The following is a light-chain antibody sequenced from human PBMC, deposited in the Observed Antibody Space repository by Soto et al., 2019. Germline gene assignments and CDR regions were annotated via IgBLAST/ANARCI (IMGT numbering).Light chain of an antibody. CDR3: QSYDSGLSGSEV. J-gene: IGLJ1*01. V-gene: IGLV1-40*01. Sequence: QSVLTQPHSVSGAPGQRVTISCTGSSSNIGAGHDVHWYQQLPGTAPKLLIYGNGNRPSGVPDRFSGSKSGTSASLAITGLQAEDEADYYCQSYDSGLSGSEVFGTGTKVTVL. CDR2: GNG. CDR1: SSNIGAGHD.